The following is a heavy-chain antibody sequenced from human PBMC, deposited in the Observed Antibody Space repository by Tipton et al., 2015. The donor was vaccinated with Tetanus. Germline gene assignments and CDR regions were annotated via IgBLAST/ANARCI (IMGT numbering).Heavy chain of an antibody. Sequence: SLRLSCAASGFTFSSYSMNWVRQAPGKGLEWVSYISSSSSTIYYADSVKGRFTISRDNAKNSLYLQMNSLRDEDTAVYYCARDSYRSWGSVFLDYWGQGTLVTVSS. CDR2: ISSSSSTI. J-gene: IGHJ4*02. CDR1: GFTFSSYS. D-gene: IGHD6-13*01. V-gene: IGHV3-48*02. CDR3: ARDSYRSWGSVFLDY.